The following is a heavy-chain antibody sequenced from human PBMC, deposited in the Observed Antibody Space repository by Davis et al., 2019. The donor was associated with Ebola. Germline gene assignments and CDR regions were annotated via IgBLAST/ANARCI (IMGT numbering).Heavy chain of an antibody. CDR3: AEDTQYSGYDLVSDY. D-gene: IGHD5-12*01. V-gene: IGHV3-23*01. CDR1: GFTFSSYA. J-gene: IGHJ4*02. Sequence: GESLKISCAASGFTFSSYAMSWVRQAPGKGLEWVSAISGSGGSTYYADSVKGRFTISRDNSKNTLYLQMNSLRAEDTAVYYCAEDTQYSGYDLVSDYWGQGTLVTVSS. CDR2: ISGSGGST.